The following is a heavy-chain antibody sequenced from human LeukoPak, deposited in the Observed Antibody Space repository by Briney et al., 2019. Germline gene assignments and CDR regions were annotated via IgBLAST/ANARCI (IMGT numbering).Heavy chain of an antibody. CDR3: ARESHKSGSYSWYFDF. V-gene: IGHV3-7*01. CDR2: INQDGSEK. D-gene: IGHD1-26*01. J-gene: IGHJ4*02. Sequence: PGGSLRLSCAASGFTFSSYWMSWVRQAPGKGLEWVANINQDGSEKYYVDSVKGRFTISRDNAKNSLYLQMNSLRAEDTAVYYCARESHKSGSYSWYFDFWGQGTLVTVSS. CDR1: GFTFSSYW.